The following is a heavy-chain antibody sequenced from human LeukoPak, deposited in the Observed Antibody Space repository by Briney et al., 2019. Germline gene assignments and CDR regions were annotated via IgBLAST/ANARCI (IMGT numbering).Heavy chain of an antibody. J-gene: IGHJ4*02. V-gene: IGHV1-8*03. CDR1: GYTFTSYD. CDR3: ARAVTTMSEVDLDY. Sequence: ASVKVSCKASGYTFTSYDINWVRQATGQGLEWMGWMNPNSGNTGYAQKFQGRVTITRDTSASTAYMELSSLRSEDTAVYYCARAVTTMSEVDLDYWGQGTQVTVSS. D-gene: IGHD4-17*01. CDR2: MNPNSGNT.